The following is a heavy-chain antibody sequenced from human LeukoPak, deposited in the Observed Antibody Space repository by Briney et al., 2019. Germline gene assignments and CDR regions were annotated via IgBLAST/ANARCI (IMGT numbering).Heavy chain of an antibody. CDR2: IHYSGST. CDR1: GGFISSSIYF. Sequence: SETLSLTCTVSGGFISSSIYFWGWIRQPPGKGLEWIGSIHYSGSTYHDPSLKSRVTVSLDTSKNQFSLKLSSVTATDTAVYYCARQLYSSGSYYAPMDVWGKGTTVTISS. J-gene: IGHJ6*03. D-gene: IGHD3-10*01. CDR3: ARQLYSSGSYYAPMDV. V-gene: IGHV4-39*01.